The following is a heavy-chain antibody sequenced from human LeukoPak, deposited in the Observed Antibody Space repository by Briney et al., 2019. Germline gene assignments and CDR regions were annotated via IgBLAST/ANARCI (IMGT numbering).Heavy chain of an antibody. J-gene: IGHJ5*02. V-gene: IGHV1-2*02. CDR1: GYTFIGYY. D-gene: IGHD3-3*01. CDR2: INPNSGGT. CDR3: ARFRFLEWRVRGAFDP. Sequence: ASVKVSCKASGYTFIGYYMHWVRQATGQGLEWMGWINPNSGGTNYAQKFQGRVTMTRDTSISTAYMELSRLRSDDTAVYYCARFRFLEWRVRGAFDPWGQGTLVTVSS.